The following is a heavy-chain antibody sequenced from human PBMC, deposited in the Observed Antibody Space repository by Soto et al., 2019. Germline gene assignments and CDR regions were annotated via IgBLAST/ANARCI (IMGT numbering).Heavy chain of an antibody. CDR2: ISSSSSTI. V-gene: IGHV3-48*01. D-gene: IGHD2-15*01. CDR3: ARAKHAATEDAFDI. CDR1: GFTFSSYS. J-gene: IGHJ3*02. Sequence: PGGSLRLSCAASGFTFSSYSMNWVRQAPGKGLEWVSYISSSSSTIYYADSVKGRFTISRDNAKNSLYLQMNSLRAEDTAVYYCARAKHAATEDAFDIWGQGTMVTVSS.